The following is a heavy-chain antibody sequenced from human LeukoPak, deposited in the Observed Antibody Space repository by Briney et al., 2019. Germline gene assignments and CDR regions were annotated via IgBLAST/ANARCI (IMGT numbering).Heavy chain of an antibody. CDR3: ARQQWLVLRAFDI. CDR2: ISSSSSTI. Sequence: GGSLRLSCAASGFTFSSYSMNWVRQAPGEGLEWVSYISSSSSTIYYADSVKGRFTISRDNAKNSLYLQMNSLRDEDTAVYYCARQQWLVLRAFDIWGQGTMVTVSS. D-gene: IGHD6-19*01. V-gene: IGHV3-48*02. J-gene: IGHJ3*02. CDR1: GFTFSSYS.